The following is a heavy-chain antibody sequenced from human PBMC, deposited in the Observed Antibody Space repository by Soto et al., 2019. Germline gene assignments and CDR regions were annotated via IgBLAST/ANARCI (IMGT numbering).Heavy chain of an antibody. CDR1: GFTFSSYA. J-gene: IGHJ6*02. CDR3: AKALGGIVVVVAALEYGMDV. Sequence: GGSLRLSCAASGFTFSSYAMSWVRQAPGKGLEWVSAISGSGGSTYYADSVKGRFTISRDNSKNTLYLQMNSLRAEDTAVYYCAKALGGIVVVVAALEYGMDVWGQGTTVTVSS. V-gene: IGHV3-23*01. D-gene: IGHD2-15*01. CDR2: ISGSGGST.